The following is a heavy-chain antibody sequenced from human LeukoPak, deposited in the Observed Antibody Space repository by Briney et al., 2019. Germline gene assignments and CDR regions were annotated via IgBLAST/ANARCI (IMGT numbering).Heavy chain of an antibody. J-gene: IGHJ4*02. CDR3: ASYNGPPYYFDY. CDR2: IHYSGNT. Sequence: PSETLSLTCTVSGGSISSYYWGWIRQPPGKGLEWIGSIHYSGNTYYTPSLKSRVTISVDTSKNQFSLKLSSVTAADTAVYYCASYNGPPYYFDYWGQGTLVTVSS. CDR1: GGSISSYY. D-gene: IGHD1-14*01. V-gene: IGHV4-39*07.